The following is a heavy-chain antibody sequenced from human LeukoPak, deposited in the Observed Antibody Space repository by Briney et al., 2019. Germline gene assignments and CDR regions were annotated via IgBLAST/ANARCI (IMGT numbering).Heavy chain of an antibody. V-gene: IGHV3-15*01. CDR1: GFTFSNAW. Sequence: GGSLRLSCAASGFTFSNAWMSWVRQAPGKGLEWVGRIKSKTDGGTTDYAAPVKGRFTISRDDSKNTLYLQMNSLETEDTAVYYCTTGYCSGGSCYSVPWGQGTLVTVSS. D-gene: IGHD2-15*01. CDR3: TTGYCSGGSCYSVP. J-gene: IGHJ5*02. CDR2: IKSKTDGGTT.